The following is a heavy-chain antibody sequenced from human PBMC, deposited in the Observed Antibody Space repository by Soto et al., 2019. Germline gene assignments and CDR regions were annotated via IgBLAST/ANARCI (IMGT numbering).Heavy chain of an antibody. V-gene: IGHV1-18*01. Sequence: QVQLVQSGAEVKKPGASVKVSCKASGYTFTSYGISWVRQAPGQGLEWMGWISAYNGNTNYAQKLQGRVTMTTDTSTSTAYMELRSLRSDDTAVYYCARGSTVVTQDPEQPYYFDYWGQGTLVTVSS. CDR2: ISAYNGNT. D-gene: IGHD4-17*01. CDR3: ARGSTVVTQDPEQPYYFDY. CDR1: GYTFTSYG. J-gene: IGHJ4*02.